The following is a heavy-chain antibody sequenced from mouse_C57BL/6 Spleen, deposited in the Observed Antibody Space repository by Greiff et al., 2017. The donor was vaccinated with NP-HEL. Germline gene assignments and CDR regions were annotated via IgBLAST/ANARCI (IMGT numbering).Heavy chain of an antibody. CDR2: IRNKANGYTT. CDR3: ARIDGYYVFDY. Sequence: EVQLVESGGGLVQPGGSLSLSCAASGFTFTDYYMSWVRQPPGKALKWLGFIRNKANGYTTEYSASVKGRFTISRDNSQSILYLQMNALRAEDSATYYCARIDGYYVFDYWGQGTTLTVSS. CDR1: GFTFTDYY. J-gene: IGHJ2*01. V-gene: IGHV7-3*01. D-gene: IGHD2-3*01.